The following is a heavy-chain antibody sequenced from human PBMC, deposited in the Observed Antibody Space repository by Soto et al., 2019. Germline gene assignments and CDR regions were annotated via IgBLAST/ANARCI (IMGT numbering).Heavy chain of an antibody. Sequence: LSLTCTVSGGSISSYYWSWIRQPPWKGLEWIGYIYYSGSTNYNPSLKSRVTISVDTSKNQFSLKLSSVTAADTAVYYCARHCSSTSCYGRARWFDPWGQGTLVTVSS. V-gene: IGHV4-59*01. CDR1: GGSISSYY. D-gene: IGHD2-2*01. J-gene: IGHJ5*02. CDR2: IYYSGST. CDR3: ARHCSSTSCYGRARWFDP.